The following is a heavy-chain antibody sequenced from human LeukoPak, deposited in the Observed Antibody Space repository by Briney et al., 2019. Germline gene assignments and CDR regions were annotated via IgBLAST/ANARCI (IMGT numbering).Heavy chain of an antibody. CDR2: IYTSGST. D-gene: IGHD1-26*01. V-gene: IGHV4-4*07. CDR1: GGSISSYY. J-gene: IGHJ3*02. CDR3: ARDNSRVGATHPDAFDI. Sequence: PSETLSLTCTVSGGSISSYYWSWIRQPAGKGLEWIGRIYTSGSTNYNPSLKSRVTMSVDTSKNQFSLKLSSVTAADTAVYYCARDNSRVGATHPDAFDIWGQGTMVTVSS.